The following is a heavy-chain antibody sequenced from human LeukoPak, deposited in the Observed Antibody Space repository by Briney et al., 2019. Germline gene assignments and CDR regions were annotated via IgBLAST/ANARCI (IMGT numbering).Heavy chain of an antibody. CDR3: ARGPGGRSGYYPLEDYYYYYYMDV. CDR2: IRVYNGNT. V-gene: IGHV1-18*01. Sequence: ASVKVSCKASGYTFTSYGINWVRQAPGQGLEWMGWIRVYNGNTNYAQKPQGRVTMTTDTYTSTAYMELRSLRSDDTAVYYCARGPGGRSGYYPLEDYYYYYYMDVWGKGTTVTVSS. D-gene: IGHD3-22*01. CDR1: GYTFTSYG. J-gene: IGHJ6*03.